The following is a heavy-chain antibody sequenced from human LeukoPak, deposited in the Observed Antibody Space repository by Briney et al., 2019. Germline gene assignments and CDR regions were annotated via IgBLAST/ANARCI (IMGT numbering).Heavy chain of an antibody. J-gene: IGHJ5*02. Sequence: SETLSLTCTVSGGSISSGGYYWGWIRQPPGKGLEWIGNIFYSGSTYYSPSVKSRVTISVDTSKNQFSLKLSSVTAADTAVYYCARLGSGYSNWFDPWGQGTLVTVSS. CDR2: IFYSGST. V-gene: IGHV4-39*01. CDR1: GGSISSGGYY. D-gene: IGHD3-22*01. CDR3: ARLGSGYSNWFDP.